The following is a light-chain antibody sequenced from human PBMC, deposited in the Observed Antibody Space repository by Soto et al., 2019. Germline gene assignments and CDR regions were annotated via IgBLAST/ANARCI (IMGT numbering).Light chain of an antibody. CDR3: QHYNSYSEA. V-gene: IGKV1-39*01. CDR2: TAS. CDR1: QSISNH. J-gene: IGKJ1*01. Sequence: DIQMTQSPSSLSASVGDRVTITCRASQSISNHLNWYQQKPGTAPKLLIYTASSLQSGVPSRFSGSGSGTDFTLTISSLQPEDFATYYCQHYNSYSEAFGQGTKVDIK.